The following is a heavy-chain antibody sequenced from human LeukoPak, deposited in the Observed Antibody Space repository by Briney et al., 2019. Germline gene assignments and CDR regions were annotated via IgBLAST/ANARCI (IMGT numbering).Heavy chain of an antibody. V-gene: IGHV1-8*01. CDR2: MNPKSGNT. J-gene: IGHJ6*03. Sequence: ASVKVSCKASGDTFTTYDINWVRQAPGQGLEWMGWMNPKSGNTVYAQKFQGTVIMTRDTSKSTAYMELSSLRSEDTAVYYCGRAITIFDYYYMDVWGKGSTVTVSS. D-gene: IGHD3-3*01. CDR3: GRAITIFDYYYMDV. CDR1: GDTFTTYD.